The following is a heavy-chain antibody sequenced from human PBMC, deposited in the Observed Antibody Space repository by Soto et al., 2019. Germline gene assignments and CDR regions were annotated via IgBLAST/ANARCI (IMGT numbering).Heavy chain of an antibody. J-gene: IGHJ4*02. CDR1: GFSFSKYG. V-gene: IGHV3-30*18. CDR2: ISNDGSNK. CDR3: AKDRVQIWLYVGIFDD. Sequence: PGGSLRLSCAASGFSFSKYGMHWVRQAPGKGLEWVAVISNDGSNKNYADSVKGRFTISRDNSRNTLYLQMNSLRAEDTAVYYCAKDRVQIWLYVGIFDDWGQGTMVTVSS. D-gene: IGHD5-18*01.